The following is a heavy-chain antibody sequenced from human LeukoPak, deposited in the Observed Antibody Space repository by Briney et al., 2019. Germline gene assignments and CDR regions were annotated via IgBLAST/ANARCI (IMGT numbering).Heavy chain of an antibody. CDR3: ARVPVFIYGDYDYYFDY. D-gene: IGHD4-17*01. CDR1: GFTFSSYA. J-gene: IGHJ4*02. CDR2: ISYDGSNK. V-gene: IGHV3-30-3*01. Sequence: GGSLRLSCAASGFTFSSYAMHWVRQAPGEGLEWVAVISYDGSNKYYADSVKGRFTISRDNSKNTLYLQMNSLRAEDTAVYYCARVPVFIYGDYDYYFDYWGQGTLVTVSS.